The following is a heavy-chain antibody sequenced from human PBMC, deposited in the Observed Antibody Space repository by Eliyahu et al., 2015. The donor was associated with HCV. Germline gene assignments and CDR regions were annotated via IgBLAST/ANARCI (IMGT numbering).Heavy chain of an antibody. J-gene: IGHJ4*02. D-gene: IGHD2-21*02. CDR3: AKGQVVVTAIILDY. Sequence: QVQLVESGGGVVQPGRSLRLSCAASGFTFSSNGMHWVRQAPGKGLEWVAVISYDGSNKYYADSVKGRFTISRDNSKSTLYLQMNSLRTEDTAVYYCAKGQVVVTAIILDYWGQGTLVTVSS. CDR1: GFTFSSNG. CDR2: ISYDGSNK. V-gene: IGHV3-30*18.